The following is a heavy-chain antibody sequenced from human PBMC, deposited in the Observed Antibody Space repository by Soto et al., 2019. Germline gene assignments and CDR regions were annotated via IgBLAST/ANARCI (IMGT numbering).Heavy chain of an antibody. Sequence: GGSLRLSCAVSGFTFSNYNMNWVRQAPGKGLEWVSSISSRNTYIYYADSVRGRFTISRDNAKSSLFLHMDSLRAEDTAVYYCASGTTLYYWGQGTLVTVSS. V-gene: IGHV3-21*06. CDR1: GFTFSNYN. CDR3: ASGTTLYY. CDR2: ISSRNTYI. J-gene: IGHJ4*02. D-gene: IGHD1-1*01.